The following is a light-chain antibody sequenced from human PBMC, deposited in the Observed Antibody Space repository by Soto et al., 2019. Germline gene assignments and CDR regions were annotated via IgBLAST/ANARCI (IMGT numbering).Light chain of an antibody. J-gene: IGKJ1*01. CDR2: GAS. CDR3: QQYNTWPT. Sequence: EIVMTQSPATLSVSPWERATLSCRASQSVSSNLAWYQQKPGQAPRLLIYGASTRATGIPARFSGSGSGTESTPTISRLQSEDFAVYYCQQYNTWPTFGQGTKVDIK. CDR1: QSVSSN. V-gene: IGKV3-15*01.